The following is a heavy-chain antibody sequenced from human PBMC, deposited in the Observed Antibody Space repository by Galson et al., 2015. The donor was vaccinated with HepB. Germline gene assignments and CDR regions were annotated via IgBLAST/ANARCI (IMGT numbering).Heavy chain of an antibody. CDR2: IKQDGSET. D-gene: IGHD3-16*01. J-gene: IGHJ4*02. CDR1: GFMFSNYW. V-gene: IGHV3-7*01. CDR3: ARDWAY. Sequence: SLRLSCAASGFMFSNYWMSWVRQAPGKGLEWVANIKQDGSETYYVDSVKGRFTISRDNAKNSLNLQMNSLRVEDTAVYYCARDWAYWGQGALVTVSS.